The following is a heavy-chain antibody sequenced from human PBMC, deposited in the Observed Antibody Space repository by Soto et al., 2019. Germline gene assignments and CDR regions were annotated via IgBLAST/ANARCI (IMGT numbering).Heavy chain of an antibody. CDR2: INPSGGST. CDR3: AREAINSSGYSRYFQH. V-gene: IGHV1-46*01. Sequence: GASVKVSCKASGYTFTHYHVYWVRQAPGRGPEWLGMINPSGGSTTYAQNLQGRVTMTRDTSTNTVYMELSSLRSEDTAVYYCAREAINSSGYSRYFQHWGQGTLVTVSS. CDR1: GYTFTHYH. D-gene: IGHD3-22*01. J-gene: IGHJ1*01.